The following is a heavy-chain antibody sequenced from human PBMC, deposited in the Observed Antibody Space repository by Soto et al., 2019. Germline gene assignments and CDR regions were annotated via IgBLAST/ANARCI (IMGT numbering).Heavy chain of an antibody. CDR2: VSSDGSNQ. D-gene: IGHD2-15*01. J-gene: IGHJ5*02. CDR1: GFSFNKYG. V-gene: IGHV3-30*18. CDR3: AKDRVIRLLPIWPDP. Sequence: GGSLRLSCAASGFSFNKYGMHWVRQAPGKGLEWVAYVSSDGSNQYYADSVKGRFTISRDNSKSTLFLQLDSLRVDDTAVYYCAKDRVIRLLPIWPDPWGQGTLVTVSS.